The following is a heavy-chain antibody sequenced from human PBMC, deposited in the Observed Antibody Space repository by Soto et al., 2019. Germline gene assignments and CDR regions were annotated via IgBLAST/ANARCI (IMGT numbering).Heavy chain of an antibody. CDR2: IYPGDSDT. CDR1: GYSFTSYW. Sequence: PGESLKISCKGSGYSFTSYWIGWVRQMPGKGQEWMGIIYPGDSDTRYSPSFQGQVTISADKSISTAYLQWSSLKASDTAMYYCARHLSASGYCSSTSCPANYYMDVWGKGTTVTVSS. CDR3: ARHLSASGYCSSTSCPANYYMDV. V-gene: IGHV5-51*01. D-gene: IGHD2-2*03. J-gene: IGHJ6*03.